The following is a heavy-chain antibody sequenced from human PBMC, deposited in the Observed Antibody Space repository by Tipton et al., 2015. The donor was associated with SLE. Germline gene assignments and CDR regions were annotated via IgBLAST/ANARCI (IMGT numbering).Heavy chain of an antibody. CDR1: GFTVSSNY. CDR3: ASSLLTVFAGFDY. J-gene: IGHJ4*02. V-gene: IGHV3-53*05. Sequence: SLRLSCAASGFTVSSNYMNWVRQAPGKGLEWVSVIYSGGNTNYADSVKGRFTISRDNSKNMLYLQMNSLRTEDTAVYYCASSLLTVFAGFDYWGQGTLVTVSA. CDR2: IYSGGNT. D-gene: IGHD3-3*01.